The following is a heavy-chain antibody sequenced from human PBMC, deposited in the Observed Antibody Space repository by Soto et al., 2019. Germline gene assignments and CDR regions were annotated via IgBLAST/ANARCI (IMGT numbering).Heavy chain of an antibody. D-gene: IGHD6-19*01. CDR3: ARDAAVPGESDRFDY. V-gene: IGHV4-4*02. CDR1: GDSVTSNVW. J-gene: IGHJ4*02. CDR2: AFHNGLT. Sequence: QVQLQESGPGLVKPSGTLSLTCAVSGDSVTSNVWWSWVRQPPGKGLEWIGEAFHNGLTDYNPSLKSRVTMSVDTSKYEFSLKLTSLTAADTAIYYCARDAAVPGESDRFDYWGQGTLVTVSS.